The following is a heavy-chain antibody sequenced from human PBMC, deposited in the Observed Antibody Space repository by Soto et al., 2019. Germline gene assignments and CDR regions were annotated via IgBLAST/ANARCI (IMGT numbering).Heavy chain of an antibody. J-gene: IGHJ5*02. V-gene: IGHV1-8*01. CDR3: ARGSGSRYSSGWYWGLLDWLDP. CDR1: GYTFTSYD. Sequence: ASVKVSCKASGYTFTSYDINWVRQATGQGLEWMGWMNPNSGNTGYAQKFQGRVTMTRNTSISTAYMELSSLRSEDAAVYYCARGSGSRYSSGWYWGLLDWLDPWGQGTLVTVSS. D-gene: IGHD6-19*01. CDR2: MNPNSGNT.